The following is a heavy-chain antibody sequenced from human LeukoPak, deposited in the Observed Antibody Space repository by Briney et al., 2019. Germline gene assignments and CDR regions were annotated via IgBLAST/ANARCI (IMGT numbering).Heavy chain of an antibody. CDR2: INPNSGGT. V-gene: IGHV1-2*02. Sequence: ASVKVSCKASGYTFTGYYMHWVRQAPGQGLEGMGWINPNSGGTNYAQKFQGRVTMTRDTSISIAYMELTSLTSDDTAVYYCARDVHGDYGSGWFDPWGQGTLVSVSS. J-gene: IGHJ5*02. CDR1: GYTFTGYY. D-gene: IGHD4-17*01. CDR3: ARDVHGDYGSGWFDP.